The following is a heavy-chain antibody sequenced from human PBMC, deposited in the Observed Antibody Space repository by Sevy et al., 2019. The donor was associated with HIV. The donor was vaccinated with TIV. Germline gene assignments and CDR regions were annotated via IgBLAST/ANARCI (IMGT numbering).Heavy chain of an antibody. CDR2: ISSNGDNA. CDR3: ARGPEWELTSFLSH. CDR1: GFTFRTYA. Sequence: GGSLRLSCAASGFTFRTYALHWVRQAPGRGLEWLALISSNGDNAFYANSVRGRLTVSRDNSMNTLSLQMNSLTAEDTAVYYCARGPEWELTSFLSHWGQGTLVTVSS. J-gene: IGHJ4*02. V-gene: IGHV3-30-3*01. D-gene: IGHD1-26*01.